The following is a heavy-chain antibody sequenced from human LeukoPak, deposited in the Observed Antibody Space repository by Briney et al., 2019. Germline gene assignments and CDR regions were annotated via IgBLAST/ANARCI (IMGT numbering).Heavy chain of an antibody. CDR3: ARGTKYQYMRGFDY. V-gene: IGHV4-59*08. D-gene: IGHD1-1*01. CDR1: GGSISSYY. CDR2: IYYSGST. Sequence: PSETLSLTCTVSGGSISSYYWSWIRQPPGKGLEWIGYIYYSGSTNYNPSLKSRVIVSVDMSKNQFSLKLRSVTAADTAVYFCARGTKYQYMRGFDYWGQGALVTVTS. J-gene: IGHJ4*02.